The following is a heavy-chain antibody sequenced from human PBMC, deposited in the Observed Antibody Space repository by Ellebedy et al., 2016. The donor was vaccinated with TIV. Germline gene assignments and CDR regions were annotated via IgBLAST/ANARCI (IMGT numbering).Heavy chain of an antibody. Sequence: AASVKVSCKASGYTFTSYGISWVRQAPGQGLDWMGWISAYNGNTNYAQKLQGRVTMTTDTSTSTAYMELRSLRSDDTAVYYCARSGEKMAQWLVMGGYWGQGTLVTVSS. V-gene: IGHV1-18*01. CDR3: ARSGEKMAQWLVMGGY. J-gene: IGHJ4*02. CDR2: ISAYNGNT. CDR1: GYTFTSYG. D-gene: IGHD6-19*01.